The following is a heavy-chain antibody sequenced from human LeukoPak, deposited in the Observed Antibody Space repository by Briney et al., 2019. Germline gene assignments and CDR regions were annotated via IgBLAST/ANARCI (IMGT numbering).Heavy chain of an antibody. J-gene: IGHJ3*02. CDR3: ATAAPGGFLEWPYDAFDI. CDR1: GYTFTSYD. CDR2: MNPNSGNT. Sequence: GASAKVSCKASGYTFTSYDINWVRQATGQGLEWMGWMNPNSGNTGYAQKFQGRVTMTRNTSISTAYMELSSLRSEDTAVYYCATAAPGGFLEWPYDAFDIWGQGTMVTVSS. D-gene: IGHD3-3*01. V-gene: IGHV1-8*01.